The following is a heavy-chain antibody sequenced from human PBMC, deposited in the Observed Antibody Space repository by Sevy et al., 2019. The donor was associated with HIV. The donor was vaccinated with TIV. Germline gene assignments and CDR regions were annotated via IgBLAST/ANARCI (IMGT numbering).Heavy chain of an antibody. Sequence: ASVKVSCKVTGDSLTELSMFWVRQAPGKGLEWMGGFDPQNGRIIYAQKFEARVTMTEDKSAETAYMELTTLKIEDTAVYFCATTRTERNWYGESFYYYYAMDVSGQGTPVTVSS. CDR1: GDSLTELS. V-gene: IGHV1-24*01. J-gene: IGHJ6*02. CDR3: ATTRTERNWYGESFYYYYAMDV. D-gene: IGHD3-10*01. CDR2: FDPQNGRI.